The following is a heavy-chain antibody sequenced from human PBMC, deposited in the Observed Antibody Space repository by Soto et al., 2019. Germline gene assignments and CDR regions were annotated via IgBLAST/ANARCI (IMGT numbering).Heavy chain of an antibody. CDR3: ASQSITMVRGVIVVWFDH. Sequence: XETLSLTFTVSGCSISSSSYYWGWIRQPPGKGLEWIGSIYYYNPSLKSRVTISVDTSKNQFSLKLSSVTAADTAVYYCASQSITMVRGVIVVWFDHWGQGSLVTVSS. V-gene: IGHV4-39*01. D-gene: IGHD3-10*01. J-gene: IGHJ5*02. CDR1: GCSISSSSYY. CDR2: IY.